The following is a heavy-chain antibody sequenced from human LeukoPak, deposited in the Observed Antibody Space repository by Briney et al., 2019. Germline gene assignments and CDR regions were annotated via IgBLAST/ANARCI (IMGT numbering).Heavy chain of an antibody. V-gene: IGHV1-69*02. J-gene: IGHJ4*02. CDR3: ARVQDAIAAREFDY. CDR2: IIPILGIA. D-gene: IGHD6-6*01. CDR1: GGTFSSYT. Sequence: SVKVSCKASGGTFSSYTISWVRQAPGQGLEWMGRIIPILGIANYAQKFQGRVTITADKSTSTAYMELSSLRSEDTAVYYCARVQDAIAAREFDYWGPGTLVTVSS.